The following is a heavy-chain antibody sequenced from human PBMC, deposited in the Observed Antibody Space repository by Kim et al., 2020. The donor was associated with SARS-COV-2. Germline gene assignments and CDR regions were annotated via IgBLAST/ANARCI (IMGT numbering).Heavy chain of an antibody. CDR3: ARSRSSID. D-gene: IGHD6-13*01. CDR2: GSGNT. V-gene: IGHV1-3*01. J-gene: IGHJ4*02. Sequence: GSGNTKYSQKFQGRVTITRDTSARTAYMELNSLRSEDTAVYYCARSRSSIDWGQGTLVTVSS.